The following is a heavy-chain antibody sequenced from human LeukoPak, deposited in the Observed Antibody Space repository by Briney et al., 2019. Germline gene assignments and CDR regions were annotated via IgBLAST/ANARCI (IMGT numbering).Heavy chain of an antibody. D-gene: IGHD3-22*01. CDR1: GFIFDDYT. V-gene: IGHV3-43*01. Sequence: PGGSLRLSCAASGFIFDDYTMHWVRQVPGKGLEWVSLIDRDGGITYYADSVKGRFTISRDNSKNSLSLQMNGLRTEDSALYYCAKDSGDSSGYTFDYWGQGTLVTVSS. CDR3: AKDSGDSSGYTFDY. J-gene: IGHJ4*02. CDR2: IDRDGGIT.